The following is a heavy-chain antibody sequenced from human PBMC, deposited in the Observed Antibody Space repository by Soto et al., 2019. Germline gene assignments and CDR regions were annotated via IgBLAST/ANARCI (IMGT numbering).Heavy chain of an antibody. CDR2: VWYDGTNK. CDR1: GFTFKSYG. Sequence: QVELVVSGGGVVQPGRSLRLSCAASGFTFKSYGLHWVRQAPGKGLVWVAVVWYDGTNKKYADSVKGRFNIYRDNSKNTLYLQMDSLRAEDTGIYYCARGGHSSSWYRLEAYFFDYWGQGSLVTVSS. CDR3: ARGGHSSSWYRLEAYFFDY. J-gene: IGHJ4*02. D-gene: IGHD6-13*01. V-gene: IGHV3-33*01.